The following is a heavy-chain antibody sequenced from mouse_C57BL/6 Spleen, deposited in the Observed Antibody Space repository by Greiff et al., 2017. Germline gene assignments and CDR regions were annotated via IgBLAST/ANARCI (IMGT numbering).Heavy chain of an antibody. J-gene: IGHJ1*03. V-gene: IGHV8-12*01. CDR2: IYWDDDK. Sequence: QVTLKVSGPGILQSSQTLSLTCSFSGFSLSTSGMGVSWIRQPSGKGLEWLAHIYWDDDKRYNPSLKSRLTISKDTSRNQVFLKITSVDTADTATDYCARSPYYYGSSYGYFDVWGTGTTVTVSS. CDR3: ARSPYYYGSSYGYFDV. CDR1: GFSLSTSGMG. D-gene: IGHD1-1*01.